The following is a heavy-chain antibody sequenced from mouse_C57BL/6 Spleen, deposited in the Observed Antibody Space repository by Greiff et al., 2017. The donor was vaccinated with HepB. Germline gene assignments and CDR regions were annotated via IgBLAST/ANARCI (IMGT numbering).Heavy chain of an antibody. CDR2: IYPGSGNT. CDR1: GYTFTDYY. J-gene: IGHJ2*01. D-gene: IGHD1-1*01. Sequence: QVQLQQSGAELVRPGASVKLSCKASGYTFTDYYINWVKQRPGQGLEWIARIYPGSGNTYYNEKFKGKATLTAEKSSSTAYMQLSSLTSEDSAVYFCARSSSDYYGSSLPDYWGQGTTLTVSS. CDR3: ARSSSDYYGSSLPDY. V-gene: IGHV1-76*01.